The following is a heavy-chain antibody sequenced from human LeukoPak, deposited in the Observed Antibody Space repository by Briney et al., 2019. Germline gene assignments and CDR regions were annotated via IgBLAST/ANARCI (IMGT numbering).Heavy chain of an antibody. CDR3: ARDYDDYYYYYGMDV. Sequence: GGSLRLSCAASGFTFSSYWMSWVRQAPGKGLEWVAHIKQDGSEKYYVDSVKGRFTISRDNAKNSLYLQMNSLRAEDTAVYYCARDYDDYYYYYGMDVWGQGTTVTVSS. D-gene: IGHD3-16*01. J-gene: IGHJ6*02. V-gene: IGHV3-7*01. CDR2: IKQDGSEK. CDR1: GFTFSSYW.